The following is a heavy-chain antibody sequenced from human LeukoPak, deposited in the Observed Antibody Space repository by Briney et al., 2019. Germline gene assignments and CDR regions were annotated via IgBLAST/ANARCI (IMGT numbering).Heavy chain of an antibody. J-gene: IGHJ6*03. CDR2: IYYSGST. CDR3: ARVEGNYGSGSYRLYYYYMDV. D-gene: IGHD3-10*01. V-gene: IGHV4-39*07. CDR1: GGSISSSSYY. Sequence: SETLSLTCTVSGGSISSSSYYWGWIRQPPGKGLEWIGSIYYSGSTYYNPSLKSRVTISVDTSKNQFSLKLSSVTAADTAVYYCARVEGNYGSGSYRLYYYYMDVWGKGTTVTVSS.